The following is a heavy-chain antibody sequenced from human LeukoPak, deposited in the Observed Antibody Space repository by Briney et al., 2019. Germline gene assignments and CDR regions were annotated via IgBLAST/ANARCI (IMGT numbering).Heavy chain of an antibody. D-gene: IGHD6-6*01. J-gene: IGHJ6*03. V-gene: IGHV1-46*01. CDR2: INPSGGST. CDR3: ARGTSIAARLYYYYYMDV. Sequence: IINPSGGSTSYAQKFQGRVTMTRDMSTSTVYMELSSLRSEDTAVYYCARGTSIAARLYYYYYMDVWGKGATVTVSS.